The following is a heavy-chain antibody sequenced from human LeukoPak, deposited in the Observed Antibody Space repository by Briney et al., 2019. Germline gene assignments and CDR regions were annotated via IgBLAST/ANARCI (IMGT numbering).Heavy chain of an antibody. J-gene: IGHJ4*02. CDR1: GGTFSSYA. CDR2: IIPIFGTA. V-gene: IGHV1-69*13. D-gene: IGHD3-22*01. CDR3: ARDTYYYDSSGYYESGY. Sequence: GASVKVSCKASGGTFSSYAISWVRQAPGQGLEWVGGIIPIFGTANYAQKFQGRVTITADESTSTAYMELSSLRSEDTAVYYCARDTYYYDSSGYYESGYWGQGTLVTVSS.